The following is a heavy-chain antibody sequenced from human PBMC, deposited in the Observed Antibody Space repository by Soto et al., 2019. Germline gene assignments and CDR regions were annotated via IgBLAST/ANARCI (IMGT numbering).Heavy chain of an antibody. J-gene: IGHJ4*02. CDR2: TPGSGGSA. V-gene: IGHV3-23*01. CDR3: AKGGSSGWFYFDF. CDR1: GFTFGTYA. D-gene: IGHD6-19*01. Sequence: GGSVRLSCAASGFTFGTYAMNWVRQAPGKGLEWVSSTPGSGGSAYYADSVRGRFTISRDNSKNTVYLQLDSLRPEDSAIYYCAKGGSSGWFYFDFWGQGTQVTVSS.